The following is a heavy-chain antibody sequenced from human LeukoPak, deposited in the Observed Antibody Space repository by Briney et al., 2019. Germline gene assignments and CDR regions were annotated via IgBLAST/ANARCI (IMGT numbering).Heavy chain of an antibody. CDR2: IWLEGRQT. V-gene: IGHV3-33*06. CDR1: VFSFSKYA. CDR3: AKDRTLRGTDARFYFAH. D-gene: IGHD1-26*01. Sequence: PGGSLRLSCAASVFSFSKYAMHWVRQAPGKGLEWVAVIWLEGRQTFYADSVKGRFTISRDNSKNTLYLQMNSLRPEDTALYFCAKDRTLRGTDARFYFAHWRQGSLVTVSS. J-gene: IGHJ4*02.